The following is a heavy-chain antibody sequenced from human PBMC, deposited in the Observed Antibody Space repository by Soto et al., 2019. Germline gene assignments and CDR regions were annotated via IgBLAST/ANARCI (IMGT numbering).Heavy chain of an antibody. CDR3: ASQYSSSSEFDY. J-gene: IGHJ4*02. CDR1: GYTFTSYD. V-gene: IGHV1-8*01. CDR2: MNPNSGNT. D-gene: IGHD6-6*01. Sequence: ASVKVSCKASGYTFTSYDINWVRQATGQGLEWMGWMNPNSGNTGYAQKFQGRVTMTRNTSISTAYMELSSLRSEDTAVHYCASQYSSSSEFDYWGQGTLVTVSS.